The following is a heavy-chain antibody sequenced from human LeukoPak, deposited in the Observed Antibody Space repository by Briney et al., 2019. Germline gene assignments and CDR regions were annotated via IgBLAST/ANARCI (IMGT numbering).Heavy chain of an antibody. D-gene: IGHD3-22*01. Sequence: SETLSLTCTVSGGSIDSSSYYWGWIRQPPGKGLEWIGSIYYSGSAYYNPSLESRVTISVDTSKNQFSLRLTSVTAADTAVYYCARDRYYYDSSGRTVFDYWGQGTLVTVSS. CDR3: ARDRYYYDSSGRTVFDY. V-gene: IGHV4-39*07. CDR2: IYYSGSA. CDR1: GGSIDSSSYY. J-gene: IGHJ4*02.